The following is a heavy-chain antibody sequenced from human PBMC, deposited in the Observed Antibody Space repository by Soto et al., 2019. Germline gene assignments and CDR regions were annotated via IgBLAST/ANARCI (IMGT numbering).Heavy chain of an antibody. V-gene: IGHV1-69*13. CDR3: ARDYYGSGSYYNPRPYYFDY. CDR2: IIPIFGTA. D-gene: IGHD3-10*01. Sequence: GASVKVSCKASGGTFSSYAISWVRQAPGQGLEWMGGIIPIFGTANYAQKFQGRVTITADESTSTAYMELSSLRSEDTAVYYCARDYYGSGSYYNPRPYYFDYWGQGTLVPVSS. CDR1: GGTFSSYA. J-gene: IGHJ4*02.